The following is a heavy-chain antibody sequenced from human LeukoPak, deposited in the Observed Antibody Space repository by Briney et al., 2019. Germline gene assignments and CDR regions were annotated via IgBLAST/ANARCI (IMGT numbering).Heavy chain of an antibody. Sequence: SETLSLTCTVSGGSISSSSYYWGWIRQPPGQGLKWIGSIYYSGSTYYNPSLKSRVTILADTSKNQFSLKLSSVTAADTAVYYCAREGGDYGGNSQFWYFDLWGRGTLVTVSS. CDR3: AREGGDYGGNSQFWYFDL. J-gene: IGHJ2*01. CDR2: IYYSGST. CDR1: GGSISSSSYY. V-gene: IGHV4-39*07. D-gene: IGHD4-23*01.